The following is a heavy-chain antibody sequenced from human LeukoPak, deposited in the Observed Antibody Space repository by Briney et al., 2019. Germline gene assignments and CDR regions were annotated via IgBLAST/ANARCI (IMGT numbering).Heavy chain of an antibody. Sequence: GGSLRLSCAASGFTFSSYAMSWVRQAPGKGLEWVSAISGSGSGGSTYYADSVKSRFTISRDNSKNTLYLQMNSLRAEDTAVYYCAKDLDIVATYSYYYGMNVWGQGTTVTVSS. CDR3: AKDLDIVATYSYYYGMNV. CDR1: GFTFSSYA. D-gene: IGHD5-12*01. V-gene: IGHV3-23*01. CDR2: ISGSGSGGST. J-gene: IGHJ6*02.